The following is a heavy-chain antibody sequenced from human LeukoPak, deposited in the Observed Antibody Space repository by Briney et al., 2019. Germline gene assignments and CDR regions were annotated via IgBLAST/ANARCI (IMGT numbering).Heavy chain of an antibody. CDR3: ARGYSYGQRFDY. V-gene: IGHV4-34*01. CDR2: INHSGST. D-gene: IGHD5-18*01. CDR1: GGSFSGNF. J-gene: IGHJ4*02. Sequence: PSETLSLTCAVYGGSFSGNFWSWVRQPPGKGLEWIGEINHSGSTNYNPSLKSRVTISVDTSKNQFSLKLSSVTAADTAVYYCARGYSYGQRFDYWGQGTLVTVSS.